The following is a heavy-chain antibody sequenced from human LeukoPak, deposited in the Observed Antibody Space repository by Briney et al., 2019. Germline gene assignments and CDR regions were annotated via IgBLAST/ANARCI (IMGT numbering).Heavy chain of an antibody. J-gene: IGHJ4*02. CDR1: GFTFSSSW. V-gene: IGHV3-74*01. D-gene: IGHD3-10*01. Sequence: GGSLRLSCAASGFTFSSSWMHWVRQAPGKGLVWVSRISSDGSSTSYADSVKGRFTISRDNAKNTLYLQMNSLRAEDTAVYYCANSLMVRGVMTNFDYWGQGTLVTVSS. CDR3: ANSLMVRGVMTNFDY. CDR2: ISSDGSST.